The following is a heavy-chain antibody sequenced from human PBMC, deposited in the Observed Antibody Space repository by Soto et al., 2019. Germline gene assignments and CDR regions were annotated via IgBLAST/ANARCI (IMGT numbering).Heavy chain of an antibody. CDR3: ARRQTSGYNRYFDS. CDR1: GGTFSSNP. J-gene: IGHJ4*02. Sequence: QVQLVQSGAEVKKPGSSVKVSCKASGGTFSSNPISWMRQAPGQGLEWMGGTIPTFGAGSYAQRLQGRLTITAEKSTNTAYMELSSLRPEDTAVYYCARRQTSGYNRYFDSWGQGTLVTVSS. V-gene: IGHV1-69*06. CDR2: TIPTFGAG. D-gene: IGHD5-12*01.